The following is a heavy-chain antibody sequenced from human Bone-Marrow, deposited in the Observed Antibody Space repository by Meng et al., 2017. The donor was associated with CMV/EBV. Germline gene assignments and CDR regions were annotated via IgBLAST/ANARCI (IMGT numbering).Heavy chain of an antibody. CDR2: INPNSGGA. CDR1: GYTFTGYY. J-gene: IGHJ4*02. D-gene: IGHD7-27*01. Sequence: ASVKVSCKASGYTFTGYYIYWDRQAPGQGLEWMGWINPNSGGANCAQNFQGRVTMTRDTSINTGYLELTRLTYDDTAVYYWARDNHWGPDYRGQGTLVTVSS. V-gene: IGHV1-2*02. CDR3: ARDNHWGPDY.